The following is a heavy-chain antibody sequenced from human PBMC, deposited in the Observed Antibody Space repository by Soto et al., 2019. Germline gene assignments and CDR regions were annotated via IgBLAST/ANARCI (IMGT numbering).Heavy chain of an antibody. Sequence: ASVKVSCKASGYTFTSYYMHWVRQSPGQGLEWMGIINPSGGSTSYAQKFQGRVTMTRDTSTSTVYMELSSLRSEDTAVYYCARGDSIAAAGIYYYYGMDVWGQGTTVTVLL. CDR2: INPSGGST. V-gene: IGHV1-46*03. CDR3: ARGDSIAAAGIYYYYGMDV. CDR1: GYTFTSYY. D-gene: IGHD6-13*01. J-gene: IGHJ6*02.